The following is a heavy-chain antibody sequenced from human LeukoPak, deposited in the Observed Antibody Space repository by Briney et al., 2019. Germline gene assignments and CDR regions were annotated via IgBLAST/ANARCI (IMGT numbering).Heavy chain of an antibody. Sequence: SETLSLTCTVSGYSISSGYYWGWIRQPPGKGLEWIGSIYHSESTYYNPSLKSRVTISVDTSKNQFSLKLSSVTAADTAVYYCAADYAGHDYWGQGTLVTVSS. CDR3: AADYAGHDY. D-gene: IGHD3-16*01. CDR2: IYHSEST. V-gene: IGHV4-38-2*02. CDR1: GYSISSGYY. J-gene: IGHJ4*02.